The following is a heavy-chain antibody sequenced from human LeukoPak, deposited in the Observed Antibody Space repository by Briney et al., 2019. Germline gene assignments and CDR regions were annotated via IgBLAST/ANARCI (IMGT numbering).Heavy chain of an antibody. V-gene: IGHV4-59*01. D-gene: IGHD3-22*01. Sequence: PSETLSLTCTVSGCSINNYYWSWIRQSPGKGLEWIGYIYYSGGRGSTNYNSSFKSRVTISVDMSKNQFSLKLNSVAAADTAVYYCARSSSGRTPPGYWGQGTLVTVSS. CDR3: ARSSSGRTPPGY. CDR1: GCSINNYY. J-gene: IGHJ4*02. CDR2: IYYSGGRGST.